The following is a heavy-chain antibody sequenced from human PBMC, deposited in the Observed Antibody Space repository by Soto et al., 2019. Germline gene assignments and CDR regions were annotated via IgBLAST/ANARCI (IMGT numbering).Heavy chain of an antibody. Sequence: SETLSLTCTVSGGSISSYYWTWIRQSPGKGLEWIGYIYSSGSTNYNPSLKSRVTISIDTSKNQFSLRLNSVTAADTAVYYCARDTATGTGYYFFNGIDVWGQGTTVTVSS. V-gene: IGHV4-59*01. CDR1: GGSISSYY. D-gene: IGHD1-1*01. J-gene: IGHJ6*02. CDR3: ARDTATGTGYYFFNGIDV. CDR2: IYSSGST.